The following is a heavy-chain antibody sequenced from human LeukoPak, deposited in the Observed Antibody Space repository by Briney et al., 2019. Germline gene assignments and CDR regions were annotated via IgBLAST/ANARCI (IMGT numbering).Heavy chain of an antibody. CDR1: GFTFSSYA. CDR2: ISYDGNNK. Sequence: GGSLRLSCAASGFTFSSYAMHWARQAPGKGLEWVAVISYDGNNKYYADSVMGRFTISRDNSRNTLYLQMNSLRAEDTAVYYCARGVAHGTTVTLDHWGQGTLVTVSS. CDR3: ARGVAHGTTVTLDH. J-gene: IGHJ4*02. V-gene: IGHV3-30*03. D-gene: IGHD4-17*01.